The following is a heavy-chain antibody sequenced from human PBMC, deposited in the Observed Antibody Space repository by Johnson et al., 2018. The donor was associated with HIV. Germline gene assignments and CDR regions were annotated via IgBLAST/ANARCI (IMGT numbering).Heavy chain of an antibody. CDR1: GFTFSSYA. V-gene: IGHV3-30*04. J-gene: IGHJ3*02. Sequence: QVQLVESGGGVVQPGRSVRLSCAASGFTFSSYAMHWVRQAPGKGLEWVAVISYDGSNKYYADSVKGRFTISRANSKNTLYLQMNSLRAEDTAVYYCAQEGSSGWYHGLDAFDIWGQGAMVTVSS. CDR3: AQEGSSGWYHGLDAFDI. CDR2: ISYDGSNK. D-gene: IGHD6-19*01.